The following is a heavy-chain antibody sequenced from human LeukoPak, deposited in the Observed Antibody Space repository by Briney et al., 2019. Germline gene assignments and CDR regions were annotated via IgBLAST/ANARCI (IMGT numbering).Heavy chain of an antibody. V-gene: IGHV3-15*01. Sequence: GGSLRLSCAVSGFTFSNAWMTWVRQAPGKGLEWVGRIKSKTEGGTTDYAAPVKGRFTISRDDSKNTLYLQMNSLKTEDTAVYYCTSDRHSGYDAHFDYWGQGTLFTVSS. J-gene: IGHJ4*02. D-gene: IGHD5-12*01. CDR1: GFTFSNAW. CDR2: IKSKTEGGTT. CDR3: TSDRHSGYDAHFDY.